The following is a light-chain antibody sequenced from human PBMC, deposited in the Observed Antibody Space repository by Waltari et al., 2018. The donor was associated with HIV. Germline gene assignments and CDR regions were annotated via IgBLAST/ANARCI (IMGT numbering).Light chain of an antibody. CDR3: QQYYSTPNT. Sequence: DIQMTQSPSTLSASVGDRVTITCRASQSISSWLAWYQQEPGKAPKLLIYKASTLQSGVPSRFSGSGSGTEFTLTISSLQPNDFATYYCQQYYSTPNTFGPGTKVDIK. CDR1: QSISSW. V-gene: IGKV1-5*03. J-gene: IGKJ3*01. CDR2: KAS.